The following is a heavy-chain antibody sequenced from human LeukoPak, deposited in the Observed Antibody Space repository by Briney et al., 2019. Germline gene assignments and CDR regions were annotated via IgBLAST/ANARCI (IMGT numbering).Heavy chain of an antibody. CDR2: IYHSGST. Sequence: SQTLSLTCAVSGSSISSGGYSWSWIRQPPGKGLEWIGYIYHSGSTYYNPSLKSRVTISVDRSKNQFSLKLSSVTAADTAVYYCARPCRSDSSLGYWGQGTLVTVSS. D-gene: IGHD5-18*01. V-gene: IGHV4-30-2*01. CDR1: GSSISSGGYS. J-gene: IGHJ4*02. CDR3: ARPCRSDSSLGY.